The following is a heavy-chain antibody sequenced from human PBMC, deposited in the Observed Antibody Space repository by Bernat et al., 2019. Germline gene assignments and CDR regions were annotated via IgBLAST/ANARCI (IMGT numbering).Heavy chain of an antibody. J-gene: IGHJ2*01. V-gene: IGHV3-23*01. Sequence: EVQLLESGGGLVQPGGSLRLSCAASGFTFSSYAMSWVHQAPGKGLEWVSAISGSGGNTYDADSVKGRFTISRDNSKNTLYLQMNSLRAEDTAVYYGAKAMAGHWYFDLWGRGTLVTVSS. CDR3: AKAMAGHWYFDL. D-gene: IGHD6-19*01. CDR2: ISGSGGNT. CDR1: GFTFSSYA.